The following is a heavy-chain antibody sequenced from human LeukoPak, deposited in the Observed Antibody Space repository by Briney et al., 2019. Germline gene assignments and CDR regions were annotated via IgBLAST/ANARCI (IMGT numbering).Heavy chain of an antibody. Sequence: SETLSLTCTVSGGSISSGDYYWSWIRQHPGKGLEWIGYIYYSGSTYYNPSLKSRVTISVDTSKNQFSLKLSSVTAADTAVYYCARKATVTPYYFDYWGQGTLVTVSS. V-gene: IGHV4-31*03. CDR1: GGSISSGDYY. J-gene: IGHJ4*02. CDR3: ARKATVTPYYFDY. D-gene: IGHD4-17*01. CDR2: IYYSGST.